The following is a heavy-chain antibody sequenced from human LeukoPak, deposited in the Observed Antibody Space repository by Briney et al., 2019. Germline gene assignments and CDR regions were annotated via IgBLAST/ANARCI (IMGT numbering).Heavy chain of an antibody. CDR3: ARDTSITSAL. Sequence: ATVKISCKTSGYTLADYYIHWVQQAPGKGLQWMGRIDPADGKTKFSEKFQARVTITADTSTDTAYMELSSLRSDDTAVYYCARDTSITSALWGQGTLVTVSS. CDR1: GYTLADYY. D-gene: IGHD1-14*01. J-gene: IGHJ4*02. V-gene: IGHV1-69-2*01. CDR2: IDPADGKT.